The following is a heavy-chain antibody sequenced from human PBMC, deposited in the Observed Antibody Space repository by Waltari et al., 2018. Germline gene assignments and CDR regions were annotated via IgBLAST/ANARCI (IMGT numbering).Heavy chain of an antibody. CDR3: AREAGLGWSGSQLRPPDY. CDR1: GFTFSSYA. Sequence: QVQLVESGGGVVQPGRSLRLSCAASGFTFSSYAMHWVRQAPGKGLEWVAVISYDGSNKYYADSVKGRFTISRDNSKNTLYLQMNSLRAEDTAVYYCAREAGLGWSGSQLRPPDYWGQGTLVTVSS. CDR2: ISYDGSNK. D-gene: IGHD1-26*01. J-gene: IGHJ4*02. V-gene: IGHV3-30-3*01.